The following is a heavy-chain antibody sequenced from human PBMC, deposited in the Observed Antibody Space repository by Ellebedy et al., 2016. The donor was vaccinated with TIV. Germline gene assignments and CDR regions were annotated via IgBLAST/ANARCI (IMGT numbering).Heavy chain of an antibody. V-gene: IGHV4-59*08. CDR3: ARRMAAADIGGFDS. CDR1: GGSISFYF. J-gene: IGHJ3*01. Sequence: PSETLSLTCTVSGGSISFYFWNWIRQAPGKGLEWIGSIHFSGSTHYKPSLKSRVTMSVDTSKNQFSLTLNSVTAADSAVYYCARRMAAADIGGFDSWGQGTLVTVSS. D-gene: IGHD6-13*01. CDR2: IHFSGST.